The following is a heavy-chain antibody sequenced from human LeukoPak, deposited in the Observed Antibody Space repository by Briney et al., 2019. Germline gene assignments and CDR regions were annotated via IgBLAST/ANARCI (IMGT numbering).Heavy chain of an antibody. J-gene: IGHJ4*02. CDR3: ARKGGGLNILTGGYYFDY. Sequence: SQTLSLTCAVSGGSINSGGYSWSWIRQPPGKGLEWIGYIYHSGSTYYNPSLKSRVTISVDTSKNQFSLKLSSVTAADTAVYYCARKGGGLNILTGGYYFDYWGQGTLVTVSS. CDR2: IYHSGST. CDR1: GGSINSGGYS. D-gene: IGHD3-9*01. V-gene: IGHV4-30-2*01.